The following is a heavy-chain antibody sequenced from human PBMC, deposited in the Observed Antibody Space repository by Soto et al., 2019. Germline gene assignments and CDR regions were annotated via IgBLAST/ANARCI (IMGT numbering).Heavy chain of an antibody. CDR1: GFMLTTYS. D-gene: IGHD1-7*01. J-gene: IGHJ3*02. CDR2: ITGSRGTT. V-gene: IGHV3-23*01. CDR3: AKCIPLYWNYEAFHI. Sequence: GGALRLSCAASGFMLTTYSMSWVRLAPGKGLEWVSHITGSRGTTYYADSVKGRFTISRDTSRNMVYLQMTSLRAEDTALYYCAKCIPLYWNYEAFHIWGQGTLVPV.